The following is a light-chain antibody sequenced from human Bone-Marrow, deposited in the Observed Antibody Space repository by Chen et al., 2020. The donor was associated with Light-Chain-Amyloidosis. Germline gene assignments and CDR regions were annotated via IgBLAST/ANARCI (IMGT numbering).Light chain of an antibody. V-gene: IGLV3-21*02. CDR3: QVWDRSSDRPV. J-gene: IGLJ3*02. CDR2: DDS. CDR1: NSGSTR. Sequence: SYVLTQPSSVSVAPGQTATIACGGNNSGSTRVHWYQQTPGQAPLLVVYDDSDRPSGIPERLSGSNSGNTTTLTISRVEAGDEADYSCQVWDRSSDRPVFGGGTKLTVL.